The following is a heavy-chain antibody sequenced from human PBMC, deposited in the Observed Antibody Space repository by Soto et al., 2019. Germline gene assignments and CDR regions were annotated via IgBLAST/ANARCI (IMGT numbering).Heavy chain of an antibody. Sequence: RASVKVSCKASGYTFTSYAMHWVRQAPGQRLEWMGWINAGNGNTKYSQKFQGRVTITRDTSASTAYMELSSLRSEDTAVYYCARSGTLGYCSSTSCPEYFQHWGQGTLVTVSS. CDR3: ARSGTLGYCSSTSCPEYFQH. D-gene: IGHD2-2*01. CDR1: GYTFTSYA. CDR2: INAGNGNT. J-gene: IGHJ1*01. V-gene: IGHV1-3*01.